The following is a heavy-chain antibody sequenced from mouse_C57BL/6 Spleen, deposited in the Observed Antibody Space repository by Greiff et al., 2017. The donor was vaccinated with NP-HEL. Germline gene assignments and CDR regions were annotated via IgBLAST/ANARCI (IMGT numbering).Heavy chain of an antibody. V-gene: IGHV5-17*01. Sequence: EVQVVESGGGLVKPGGSLKLSCAASGFTFSDYGMHWVRQAPEKGLEWVAYISSGSSTIYYADTVKGRFTISRDNAKNTLFLQMTSLRSEDTAMYYCARTPFYYDYDGNFDVWGTGTTVTVSS. CDR2: ISSGSSTI. D-gene: IGHD2-4*01. CDR1: GFTFSDYG. J-gene: IGHJ1*03. CDR3: ARTPFYYDYDGNFDV.